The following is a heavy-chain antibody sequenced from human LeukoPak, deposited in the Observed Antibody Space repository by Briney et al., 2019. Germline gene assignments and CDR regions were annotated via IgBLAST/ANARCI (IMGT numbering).Heavy chain of an antibody. J-gene: IGHJ6*03. CDR1: GFTFSSYG. Sequence: GGSLRLSCAASGFTFSSYGMHWVRQAPGKGLEWVAVIWYDGSNKYYADSVKGRFTISRDNSKNTLYLQMNSLSAEDTAVYYCAKADQPLSNYMEVWGKGTTVPVS. CDR3: AKADQPLSNYMEV. V-gene: IGHV3-33*06. CDR2: IWYDGSNK. D-gene: IGHD2-2*01.